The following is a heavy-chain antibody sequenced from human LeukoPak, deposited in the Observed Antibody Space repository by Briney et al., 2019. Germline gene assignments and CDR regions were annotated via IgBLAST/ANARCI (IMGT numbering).Heavy chain of an antibody. J-gene: IGHJ4*02. Sequence: PSETLSLTCTVSGGSVSSGSHPWSWIRQPPGKGLEWIGEINHSGSTNYNPSLKSRVTISVDTSKNQFSLKLSSVTAADTAVYYCARGSPYYYYGSGSYYYFRYWGQGTLVTVSS. CDR2: INHSGST. CDR1: GGSVSSGSHP. D-gene: IGHD3-10*01. V-gene: IGHV4-39*07. CDR3: ARGSPYYYYGSGSYYYFRY.